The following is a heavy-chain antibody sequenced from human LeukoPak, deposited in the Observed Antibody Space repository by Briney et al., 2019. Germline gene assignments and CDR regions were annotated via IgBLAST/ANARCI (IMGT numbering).Heavy chain of an antibody. Sequence: GGSLRLSCAAFGFTFSSYNMNWVRQAPGKGPEWVSSITSSSSYIYYADSVKGRFTISRDNAKNSLYLQMDSLRVEDTAVYYCARDPYSGSYGPYYYYYMDVWGQGTLVTVSS. V-gene: IGHV3-21*06. J-gene: IGHJ6*03. CDR2: ITSSSSYI. D-gene: IGHD1-26*01. CDR1: GFTFSSYN. CDR3: ARDPYSGSYGPYYYYYMDV.